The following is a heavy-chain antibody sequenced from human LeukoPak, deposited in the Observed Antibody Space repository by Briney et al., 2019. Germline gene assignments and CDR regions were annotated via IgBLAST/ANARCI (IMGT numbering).Heavy chain of an antibody. Sequence: SVKVSCKASGGTFSSYAISWVRQAPGQGLEWMGRIIPILGIANYAQKFQGRVTITADKSTSTAYMELSSLRSEDTAVYYCARDTTAGLYYYGMDVWGQGTTVTVSS. CDR3: ARDTTAGLYYYGMDV. V-gene: IGHV1-69*04. CDR1: GGTFSSYA. D-gene: IGHD6-13*01. CDR2: IIPILGIA. J-gene: IGHJ6*02.